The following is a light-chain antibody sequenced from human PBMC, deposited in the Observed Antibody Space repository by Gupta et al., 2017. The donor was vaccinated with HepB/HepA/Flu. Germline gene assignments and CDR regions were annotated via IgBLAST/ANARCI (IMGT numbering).Light chain of an antibody. CDR2: AAS. Sequence: EIVLTHSPATLSLSPGERATLSCRASQSVSSYLAWYQQKPGQAPRLLIYAASNRATGIPARFSGSGSGTEFSLTIRSLEPEDFAVYYCQQRSNWPRSLGHRTNVDIK. CDR3: QQRSNWPRS. CDR1: QSVSSY. J-gene: IGKJ3*01. V-gene: IGKV3-11*01.